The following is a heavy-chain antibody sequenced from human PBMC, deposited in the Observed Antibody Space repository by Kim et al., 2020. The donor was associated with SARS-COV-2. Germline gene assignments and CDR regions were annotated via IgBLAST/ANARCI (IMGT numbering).Heavy chain of an antibody. CDR1: GFTFSTYE. D-gene: IGHD1-26*01. CDR2: ISRSGSPI. Sequence: GGSLRLSCAASGFTFSTYEMNWVRQAPGKGLEWISYISRSGSPIYYADSVKGRFTISRDDTKNSLYLQMNDLRAEDTALYYCASTVHSHYYGMDVWGQGTTVTVSS. V-gene: IGHV3-48*03. CDR3: ASTVHSHYYGMDV. J-gene: IGHJ6*02.